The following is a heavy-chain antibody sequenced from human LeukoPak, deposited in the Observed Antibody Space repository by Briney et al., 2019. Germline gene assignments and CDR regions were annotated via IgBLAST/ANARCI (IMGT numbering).Heavy chain of an antibody. D-gene: IGHD3-10*01. V-gene: IGHV1-46*01. CDR1: GGTFSSYA. CDR3: ARAYYYGPGTDY. CDR2: INPSGGST. Sequence: GASVKVSCKASGGTFSSYAVSWVRQAPGQGLEWMGIINPSGGSTSYAQKFQGRVTMTRDTSTSTVYMELSSLRSEDTAVYYCARAYYYGPGTDYWGQGTLVTVSS. J-gene: IGHJ4*02.